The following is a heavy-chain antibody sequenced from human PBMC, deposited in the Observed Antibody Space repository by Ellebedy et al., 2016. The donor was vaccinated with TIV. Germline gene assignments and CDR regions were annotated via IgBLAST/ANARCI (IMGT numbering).Heavy chain of an antibody. Sequence: PGGSLRLSCAASGFTFSDPFMDWVRQAPGKGLEWAGRIGNKPERYSTGYAASVKGRFTISRDDSKNSLYLQMNSLKIEDTAVYYCARDMNGSPDYWGQGTLVTVSS. D-gene: IGHD2-8*01. CDR3: ARDMNGSPDY. CDR2: IGNKPERYST. CDR1: GFTFSDPF. J-gene: IGHJ4*02. V-gene: IGHV3-72*01.